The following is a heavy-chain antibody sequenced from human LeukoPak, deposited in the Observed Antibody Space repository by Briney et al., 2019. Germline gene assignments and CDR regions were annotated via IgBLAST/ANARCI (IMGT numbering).Heavy chain of an antibody. D-gene: IGHD1-26*01. CDR1: GGSITSTNW. CDR2: ISLTGRT. Sequence: PSGTLSLTCGVSGGSITSTNWWSWVRQPPGQGLEWIGEISLTGRTNYNPSLIGRVIMSLDESRNQLSLTLTSVTATDTAMYYCTRESGPYCPFGYWGQEPWSSSPQ. V-gene: IGHV4-4*02. CDR3: TRESGPYCPFGY. J-gene: IGHJ4*01.